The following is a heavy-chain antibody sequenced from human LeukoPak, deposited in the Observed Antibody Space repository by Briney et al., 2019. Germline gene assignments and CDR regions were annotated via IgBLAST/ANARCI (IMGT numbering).Heavy chain of an antibody. CDR3: ARDAIEFSGWFDP. J-gene: IGHJ5*02. CDR2: IHYSGRT. D-gene: IGHD3-10*01. V-gene: IGHV4-31*11. Sequence: SETLSLTCAVSGGAISNDGYFWSWIRQRPGKGLEWIGYIHYSGRTFYNPSLNSRVTISVGAAQNLVSLKLDSVTAADTAVYYCARDAIEFSGWFDPWGPGTLATVSS. CDR1: GGAISNDGYF.